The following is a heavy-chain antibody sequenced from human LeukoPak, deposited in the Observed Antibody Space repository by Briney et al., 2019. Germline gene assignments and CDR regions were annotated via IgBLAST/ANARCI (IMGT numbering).Heavy chain of an antibody. D-gene: IGHD2/OR15-2a*01. CDR3: ARDYFYGELDY. V-gene: IGHV3-9*01. Sequence: GGSLRLSCAASGFTFDDYAMHWVRQAPGKGLEWVSGISWNSGSIGYADSVKGRFTISRDNSKNTLYLQMNSLRAEDTAVYYCARDYFYGELDYWGQGTLVTVSS. CDR2: ISWNSGSI. CDR1: GFTFDDYA. J-gene: IGHJ4*02.